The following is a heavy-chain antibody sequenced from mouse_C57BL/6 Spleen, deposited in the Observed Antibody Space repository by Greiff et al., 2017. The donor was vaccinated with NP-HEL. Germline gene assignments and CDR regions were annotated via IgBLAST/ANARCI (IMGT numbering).Heavy chain of an antibody. J-gene: IGHJ2*01. CDR2: IYPGSGNT. CDR1: GYTFTDYY. Sequence: LVESGAELVRPGASVKLSCKASGYTFTDYYINWVKQRPGQGLEWIARIYPGSGNTYYNEKFKGKATLTAEKSSSTAYMQLSSLTSEDSAVYFCARSSNWSFDYWGQGTTLTVSS. CDR3: ARSSNWSFDY. V-gene: IGHV1-76*01. D-gene: IGHD2-5*01.